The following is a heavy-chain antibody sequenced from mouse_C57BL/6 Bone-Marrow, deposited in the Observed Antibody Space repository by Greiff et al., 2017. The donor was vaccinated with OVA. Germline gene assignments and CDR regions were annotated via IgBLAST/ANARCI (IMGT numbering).Heavy chain of an antibody. CDR1: GYTFTSYW. D-gene: IGHD2-4*01. Sequence: VQLQQPGAELVMPGASVKLSCKASGYTFTSYWMHWVKQRPGQGLEWIGEIDPSDSYTNYNQKFKGKSTLTVDKSSSTAYMQLSSLTSEDSAVYYSARDWYDYDEDWYFDVWGTGTTVTVSS. CDR3: ARDWYDYDEDWYFDV. CDR2: IDPSDSYT. V-gene: IGHV1-69*01. J-gene: IGHJ1*03.